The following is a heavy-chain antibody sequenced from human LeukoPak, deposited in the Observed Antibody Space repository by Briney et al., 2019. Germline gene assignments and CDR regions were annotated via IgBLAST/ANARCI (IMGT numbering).Heavy chain of an antibody. D-gene: IGHD3-22*01. CDR2: IYSSGST. Sequence: SETLSLTCSVSGGSITTYYWSWIRQPAGKGLEWIGRIYSSGSTNYNASLKTRVTMSVDKSKNQFSLKLTSVTAADTAVYYCTGETYSYDRSGYYRGAAYYYYMDVWGKGTTVTVSS. J-gene: IGHJ6*03. CDR1: GGSITTYY. CDR3: TGETYSYDRSGYYRGAAYYYYMDV. V-gene: IGHV4-4*07.